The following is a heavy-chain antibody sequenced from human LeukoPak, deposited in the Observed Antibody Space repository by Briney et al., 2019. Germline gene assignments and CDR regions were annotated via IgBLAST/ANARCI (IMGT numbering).Heavy chain of an antibody. J-gene: IGHJ5*02. D-gene: IGHD7-27*01. Sequence: SETLSLTCSVSGGSISDSRYYWGWIRQPPGKGLEWIGSIYDIVTTHYNPSLKSRVTISEDTSKNQFSLKLSSVTAADTGVYYCARQRLTGNQGRGWFDPWGQGTLVTVSS. V-gene: IGHV4-39*01. CDR2: IYDIVTT. CDR1: GGSISDSRYY. CDR3: ARQRLTGNQGRGWFDP.